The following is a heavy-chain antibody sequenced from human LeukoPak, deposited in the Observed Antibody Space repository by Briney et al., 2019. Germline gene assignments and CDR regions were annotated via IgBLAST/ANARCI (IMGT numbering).Heavy chain of an antibody. V-gene: IGHV1-2*06. CDR2: INPNSGGT. J-gene: IGHJ4*02. D-gene: IGHD6-19*01. Sequence: GSVQVYCNASGYTLPAYYMHWVRQAPGQGLEWMGRINPNSGGTNYSQKFQGRVTMTRDTSISTAYMELSRLRSDDTAVYYRASSILVAMQWLVGQRGLAHWGRGTLVTVSS. CDR3: ASSILVAMQWLVGQRGLAH. CDR1: GYTLPAYY.